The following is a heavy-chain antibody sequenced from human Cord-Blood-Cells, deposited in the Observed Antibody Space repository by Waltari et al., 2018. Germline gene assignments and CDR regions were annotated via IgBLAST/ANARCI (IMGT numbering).Heavy chain of an antibody. CDR2: INHSGST. CDR1: GGSFSGYY. D-gene: IGHD3-3*01. CDR3: ARSISDFWSGYYFAFDI. V-gene: IGHV4-34*01. J-gene: IGHJ3*02. Sequence: QVQLQQWGAGLLKPSETLSLTCAVYGGSFSGYYWSRLRQPPGKGLEWSGEINHSGSTNYNPSLKSRVTISVDTSKNQFSLKLSSVTDADTAVYYCARSISDFWSGYYFAFDIWGQGTMVTVSS.